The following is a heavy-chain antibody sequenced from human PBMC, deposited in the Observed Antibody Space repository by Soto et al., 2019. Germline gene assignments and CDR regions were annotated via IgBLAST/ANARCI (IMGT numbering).Heavy chain of an antibody. D-gene: IGHD3-10*01. CDR2: ISALNGDT. V-gene: IGHV1-18*01. CDR3: ARYVPFTVRGGVPFDY. CDR1: GYNFIDYG. Sequence: QAQLVQSGAEVKKPGASVKVSCKASGYNFIDYGISWVRQAPGQGLAWMGWISALNGDTTSAQKLQGRGTLTTDTSTKTALVELRNLRSDDTAVYFCARYVPFTVRGGVPFDYGGEATLVPVSS. J-gene: IGHJ4*02.